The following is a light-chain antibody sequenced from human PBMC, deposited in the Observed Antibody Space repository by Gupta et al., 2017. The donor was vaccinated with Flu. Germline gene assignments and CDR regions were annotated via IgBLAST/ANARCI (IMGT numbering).Light chain of an antibody. Sequence: SYVLTQPPSVSVSPGQTARFTCGGNNIGGKSVHWDQQKPGQAPVLVVYDDSDRAAGIPGRFSGSDSGNTATLTISRVEDGDEADYYCQVGDSSSDPSFGGGTKLTVL. CDR1: NIGGKS. CDR3: QVGDSSSDPS. J-gene: IGLJ3*02. V-gene: IGLV3-21*02. CDR2: DDS.